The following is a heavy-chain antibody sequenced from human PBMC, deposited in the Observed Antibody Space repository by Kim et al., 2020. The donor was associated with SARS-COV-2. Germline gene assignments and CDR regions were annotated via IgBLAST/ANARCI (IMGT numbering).Heavy chain of an antibody. D-gene: IGHD6-19*01. CDR3: AGDADSSGWGPGLFDY. Sequence: SVKVSCKASGGTFSSYAISWVRQAPGQGLEWMGRIIPILGIANYAQKFQGRVTITADKSTSTAYMELSSLRSEDTAVYYWAGDADSSGWGPGLFDYWGQGTLVTVSS. V-gene: IGHV1-69*04. CDR2: IIPILGIA. J-gene: IGHJ4*02. CDR1: GGTFSSYA.